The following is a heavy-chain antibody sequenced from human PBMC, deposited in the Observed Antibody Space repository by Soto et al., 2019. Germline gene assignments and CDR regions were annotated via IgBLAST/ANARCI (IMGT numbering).Heavy chain of an antibody. V-gene: IGHV3-23*01. Sequence: EVQLLESGGGLVQPGGSLRLSCAVSGLTFSYFAMSWVRQAPGKGLEWVSAISGSGGITYYADSVKGRFTISSDNSKNTLFLQMNSLRAEDTAVYYCALLGRSGSGRPYYYGMDVWGQGTTVTVSS. CDR2: ISGSGGIT. J-gene: IGHJ6*02. CDR3: ALLGRSGSGRPYYYGMDV. CDR1: GLTFSYFA. D-gene: IGHD3-10*01.